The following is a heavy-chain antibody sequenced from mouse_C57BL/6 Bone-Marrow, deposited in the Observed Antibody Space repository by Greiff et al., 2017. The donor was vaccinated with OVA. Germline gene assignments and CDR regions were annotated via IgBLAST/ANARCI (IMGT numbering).Heavy chain of an antibody. J-gene: IGHJ3*01. CDR3: ARPIYYDYDGGPWFAY. CDR2: ISSGGSYT. CDR1: GFTFSSYG. V-gene: IGHV5-6*01. D-gene: IGHD2-4*01. Sequence: EVQLVESGGDLVKPGGSLKLSCAASGFTFSSYGMSWVRQTPDKRLEWVATISSGGSYTYYPDSVKGRFTISRDNAKNTLYLQMSSLKSEDTAMYYCARPIYYDYDGGPWFAYWGQGTLVTVSA.